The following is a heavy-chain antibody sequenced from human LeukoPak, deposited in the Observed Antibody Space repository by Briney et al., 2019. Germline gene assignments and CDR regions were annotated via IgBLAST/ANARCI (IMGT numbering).Heavy chain of an antibody. V-gene: IGHV4-30-2*01. J-gene: IGHJ4*02. D-gene: IGHD2-2*01. CDR2: IYHSGST. CDR1: GGSISSGGYY. Sequence: SETLSLTCTVSGGSISSGGYYWSWIRQPPGKGLEWIGYIYHSGSTYYNPSLKSRVTISVDRSKNQFSLKLSSVTAADTAVYYCARSIGTSFDYWGQGTLVTVSS. CDR3: ARSIGTSFDY.